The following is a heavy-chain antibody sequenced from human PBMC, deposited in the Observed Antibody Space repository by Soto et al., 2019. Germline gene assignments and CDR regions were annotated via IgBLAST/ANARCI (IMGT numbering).Heavy chain of an antibody. V-gene: IGHV4-34*01. CDR2: INHSGST. D-gene: IGHD2-2*01. Sequence: QVQLQQWGAGLLKPSETLSLTCAVYGGSFSGYYWSWIRQPPGKGLEWIGEINHSGSTNYNPSLKSRVTISVDTSKNQFSLKLSSVTAADTAVYYCARVVVPASCYGMDVWGQGTTVTVSS. CDR3: ARVVVPASCYGMDV. CDR1: GGSFSGYY. J-gene: IGHJ6*02.